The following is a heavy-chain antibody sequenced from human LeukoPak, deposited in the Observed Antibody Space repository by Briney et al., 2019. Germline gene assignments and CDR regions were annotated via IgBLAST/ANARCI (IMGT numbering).Heavy chain of an antibody. CDR2: IRHDGNYK. CDR1: GFTFSRHG. D-gene: IGHD3-22*01. CDR3: AREGNLMIVVVGFDY. V-gene: IGHV3-30*02. Sequence: PGGSLRLSCVASGFTFSRHGMHWVRQAPGKGLEWVAFIRHDGNYKYYGDSVKGRFTISRDNAKNSLYLQMNSLRAEDTAVYYCAREGNLMIVVVGFDYWGQGTLVTVSS. J-gene: IGHJ4*02.